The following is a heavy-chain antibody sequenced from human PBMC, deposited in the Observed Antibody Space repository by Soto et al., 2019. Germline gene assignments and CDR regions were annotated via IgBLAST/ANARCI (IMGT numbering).Heavy chain of an antibody. D-gene: IGHD6-13*01. J-gene: IGHJ4*02. V-gene: IGHV3-30-3*01. CDR1: GFTFSSYA. CDR3: ARASSWSPRGYFDY. CDR2: ISYDGSNK. Sequence: QVQLVESGGGVVQPGRSLRLSCAASGFTFSSYAMHWVRQAPGKGLEWVAVISYDGSNKYYADSVKGRFTISRDNSKNTLYLQMNSLRAEDTAVYYWARASSWSPRGYFDYWGQGTLVTVSS.